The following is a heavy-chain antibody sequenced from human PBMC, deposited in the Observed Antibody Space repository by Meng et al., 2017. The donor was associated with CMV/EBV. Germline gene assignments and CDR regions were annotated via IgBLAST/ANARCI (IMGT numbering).Heavy chain of an antibody. J-gene: IGHJ4*02. CDR1: GLTFSTYD. CDR3: ARARSPTHFDY. CDR2: IGTVGDT. Sequence: GESLKISCTASGLTFSTYDFHWVRQPTGKGLEWVSSIGTVGDTYSIGSVKGRFIISREDAKNSVYLQMNGLRDGDTGLYYCARARSPTHFDYWGQGALVTVSS. V-gene: IGHV3-13*01.